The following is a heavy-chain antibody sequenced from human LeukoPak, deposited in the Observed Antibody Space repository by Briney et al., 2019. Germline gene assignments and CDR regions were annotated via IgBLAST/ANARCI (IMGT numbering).Heavy chain of an antibody. Sequence: ASVKVSCKASGYTFTDYYMHWVRQAPGQGLEWMGRINPNSGGTNYAQKFQARVTMTRDTSISTAYTELSRLRSDDTALYYCARAAYYYDGSGYYLGDWGQGTLVTVSS. CDR3: ARAAYYYDGSGYYLGD. CDR1: GYTFTDYY. J-gene: IGHJ4*02. V-gene: IGHV1-2*06. CDR2: INPNSGGT. D-gene: IGHD3-22*01.